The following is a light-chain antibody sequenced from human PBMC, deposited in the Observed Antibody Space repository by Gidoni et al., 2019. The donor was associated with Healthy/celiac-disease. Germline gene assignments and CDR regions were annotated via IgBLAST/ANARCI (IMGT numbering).Light chain of an antibody. Sequence: SYELTQPPSVSVSPGKTASINCSGDKLGDKYACLYQQKPGQSPVLVIYQDSKRPSGIPERFSGSNSGNTATLTISGTQAMDEADYYCQAWDSSTGVVFGGGTKLTVL. CDR3: QAWDSSTGVV. V-gene: IGLV3-1*01. CDR1: KLGDKY. CDR2: QDS. J-gene: IGLJ2*01.